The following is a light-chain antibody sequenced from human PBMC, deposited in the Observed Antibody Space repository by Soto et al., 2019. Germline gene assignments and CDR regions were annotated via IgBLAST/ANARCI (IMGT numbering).Light chain of an antibody. CDR1: ETIGRAY. CDR2: ATS. V-gene: IGKV3-20*01. CDR3: HQYATTPFT. Sequence: IGLTQSPGTLSLPPGERATVSCRASETIGRAYFAWYQHRPGRTPRLVLSATSNRAAGIPDRFGGSGSGADFTLTISGVEPEDFAVYYCHQYATTPFTFGQGTKLEI. J-gene: IGKJ2*01.